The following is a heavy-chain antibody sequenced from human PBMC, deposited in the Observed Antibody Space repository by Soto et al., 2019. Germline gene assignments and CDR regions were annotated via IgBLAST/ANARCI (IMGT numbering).Heavy chain of an antibody. J-gene: IGHJ4*02. CDR1: GFTFRNYG. V-gene: IGHV3-30*18. D-gene: IGHD6-13*01. CDR2: ISHDGSDK. CDR3: AKENQHLVHDY. Sequence: QVQLVESGGGVVQPGKSLRLTCAASGFTFRNYGMHWVRQAPGKGLERVAVISHDGSDKYYADSMKGRFIISRDNSENTWFLNMNSLKPEDTAVYYCAKENQHLVHDYWGQGALVTVSS.